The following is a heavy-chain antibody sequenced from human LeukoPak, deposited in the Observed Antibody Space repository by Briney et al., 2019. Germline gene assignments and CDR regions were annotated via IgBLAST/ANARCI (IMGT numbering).Heavy chain of an antibody. CDR2: IYYSGST. Sequence: SETLSLTCTVSGGSISSGGYYWSWIRQHPGKGLEWIGYIYYSGSTYYNPSLKSRVTISVDTSKRQFSLKLTSVTAADTAVYYCAIFYYGSGLAVDYWGQGILVTVSS. V-gene: IGHV4-31*03. CDR3: AIFYYGSGLAVDY. D-gene: IGHD3-10*01. J-gene: IGHJ4*02. CDR1: GGSISSGGYY.